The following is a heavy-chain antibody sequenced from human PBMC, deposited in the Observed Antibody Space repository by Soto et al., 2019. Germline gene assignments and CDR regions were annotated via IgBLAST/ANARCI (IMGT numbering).Heavy chain of an antibody. Sequence: GSLRLSCAASGFTFSSYAMHWVRQAPGKGLEWVAVISYDGSNKYYADSVKGRFTISRDNSKNTLYLQMNSLRAEDTAVYYCARVQITMIPPGNWGQGTLVTVSS. V-gene: IGHV3-30-3*01. CDR1: GFTFSSYA. J-gene: IGHJ4*02. CDR3: ARVQITMIPPGN. D-gene: IGHD3-22*01. CDR2: ISYDGSNK.